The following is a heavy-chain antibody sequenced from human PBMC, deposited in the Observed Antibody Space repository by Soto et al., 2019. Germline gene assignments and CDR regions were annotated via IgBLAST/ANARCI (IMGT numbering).Heavy chain of an antibody. J-gene: IGHJ6*02. CDR2: ISYDGSNK. CDR1: GFTFSSYA. CDR3: AGGRAAGTYYYYYGMDV. Sequence: GGSLRLSCAASGFTFSSYAMHWVRQAPGKGLEWVAVISYDGSNKYYADSVKGRFTISRDNSKNTLYLQMNSLRAEDTAVYYWAGGRAAGTYYYYYGMDVWGQGTTVTVSS. D-gene: IGHD6-13*01. V-gene: IGHV3-30-3*01.